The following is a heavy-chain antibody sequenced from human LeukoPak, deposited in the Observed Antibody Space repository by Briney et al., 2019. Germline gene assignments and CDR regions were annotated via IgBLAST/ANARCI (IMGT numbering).Heavy chain of an antibody. CDR2: IYHSGST. CDR1: GYSISSGYY. Sequence: SETLSLTCAVSGYSISSGYYWGWIRPPPGKGLEWIGSIYHSGSTYYNPSLKSRVTISVDTSKNQFSLKLSSVTAADTAVYYCARLDYGDYYFDYWGQGTLVTASS. CDR3: ARLDYGDYYFDY. J-gene: IGHJ4*02. D-gene: IGHD4-17*01. V-gene: IGHV4-38-2*01.